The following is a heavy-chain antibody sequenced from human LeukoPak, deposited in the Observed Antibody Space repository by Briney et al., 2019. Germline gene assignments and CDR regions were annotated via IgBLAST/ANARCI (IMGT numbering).Heavy chain of an antibody. J-gene: IGHJ4*02. Sequence: SQTLSLTCAISGDSVSSNSGAWNWIRQSPSRGLEWLGRTYYRSKWYNDYAESVKSRINIKPDTSRNQFSLQLNSVTPEDTAVYYCARRYGNEYDYWGQGTLVTVSS. CDR2: TYYRSKWYN. CDR3: ARRYGNEYDY. D-gene: IGHD3-16*01. CDR1: GDSVSSNSGA. V-gene: IGHV6-1*01.